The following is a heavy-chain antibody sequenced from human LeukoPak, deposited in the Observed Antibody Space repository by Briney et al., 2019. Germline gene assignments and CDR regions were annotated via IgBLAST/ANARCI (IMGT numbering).Heavy chain of an antibody. CDR3: ARDCSGGSCYGAFDI. V-gene: IGHV4-30-4*01. J-gene: IGHJ3*02. CDR2: IYDSGST. CDR1: GASIRSGDYY. Sequence: NPSEILSLTCTVSGASIRSGDYYWSWIRQPPGKGLEWIGYIYDSGSTYYNPSLKSRITISVDTSENRFSLKLSSVTATDTAVYYCARDCSGGSCYGAFDIWGQGTMVTVSS. D-gene: IGHD2-15*01.